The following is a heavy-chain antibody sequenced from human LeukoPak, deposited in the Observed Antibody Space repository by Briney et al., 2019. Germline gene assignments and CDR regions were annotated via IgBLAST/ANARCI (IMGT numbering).Heavy chain of an antibody. D-gene: IGHD6-13*01. V-gene: IGHV4-59*01. J-gene: IGHJ4*02. CDR1: GGSISSYY. CDR3: ARDQFSTSWYGAFDF. Sequence: PSETLSLTCTVSGGSISSYYWSWIRQPPGKGLEWIGYIYHSGSTNYNPSLASRVTISIDTSEDQFSLQLSSVIAADTAVYYCARDQFSTSWYGAFDFWGQGILVTVSS. CDR2: IYHSGST.